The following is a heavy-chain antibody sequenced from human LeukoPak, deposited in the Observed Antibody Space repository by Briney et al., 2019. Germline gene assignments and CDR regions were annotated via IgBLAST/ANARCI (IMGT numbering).Heavy chain of an antibody. CDR3: TSGGMMVRGVIPSKSYFDY. CDR1: GGSFSGCY. Sequence: SETLSLTCAVYGGSFSGCYWGWIRQPPGKGLEWIGSIYYSGSTYYNPSLKSRVTISVDTSKNQFSLKLSSVTAADTAVYYCTSGGMMVRGVIPSKSYFDYWGQGTLVTVSS. J-gene: IGHJ4*02. V-gene: IGHV4-34*01. CDR2: IYYSGST. D-gene: IGHD3-10*01.